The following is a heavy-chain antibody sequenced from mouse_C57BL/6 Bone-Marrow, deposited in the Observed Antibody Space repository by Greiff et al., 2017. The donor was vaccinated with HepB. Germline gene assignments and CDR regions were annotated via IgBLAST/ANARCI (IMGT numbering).Heavy chain of an antibody. CDR1: GYTFTSYW. CDR2: IDPSDSYT. Sequence: VQLQQPGAELVMPGASVKLSCKASGYTFTSYWMHWVKQRPGQGLEWIGEIDPSDSYTNYNQKFKGKSTLTVDKSSSTAYMQLSSLTSEDSAVYYCARRGGITKAYYYAMDYWGQGTSVTVSS. V-gene: IGHV1-69*01. CDR3: ARRGGITKAYYYAMDY. D-gene: IGHD1-2*01. J-gene: IGHJ4*01.